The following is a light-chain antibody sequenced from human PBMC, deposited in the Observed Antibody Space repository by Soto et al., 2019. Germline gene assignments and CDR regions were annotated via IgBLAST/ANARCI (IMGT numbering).Light chain of an antibody. Sequence: QSALTQPPSASGSPGQSVTISCTGTSRDVGAYNYVSWYQQHAGKAPKLVIYEVTKRPSGVPDRFSGSKSANTASLTVSGLQADDEADYYCSSFASSNTWVFGGGTKLTVL. V-gene: IGLV2-8*01. CDR3: SSFASSNTWV. J-gene: IGLJ3*02. CDR2: EVT. CDR1: SRDVGAYNY.